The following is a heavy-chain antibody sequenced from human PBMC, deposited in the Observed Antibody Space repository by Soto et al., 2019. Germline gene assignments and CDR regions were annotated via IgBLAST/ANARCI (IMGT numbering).Heavy chain of an antibody. CDR3: AGNIAAAEDYYYYMDV. CDR1: GYTFTSYA. V-gene: IGHV1-3*01. CDR2: INAGNGNT. J-gene: IGHJ6*03. Sequence: ASVKVSCKASGYTFTSYAMHWVRQAPGQRLEWMGWINAGNGNTKYSQKFQGRVTITRDTSASTAYMELSSLRSEDTAVYYCAGNIAAAEDYYYYMDVWGKGTTVTVSS. D-gene: IGHD6-13*01.